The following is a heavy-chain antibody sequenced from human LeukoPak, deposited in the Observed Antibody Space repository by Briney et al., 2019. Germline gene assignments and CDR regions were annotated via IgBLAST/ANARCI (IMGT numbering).Heavy chain of an antibody. CDR3: AKGAGSNWFDP. CDR2: ISASGGST. V-gene: IGHV3-23*01. Sequence: GGSLRLSCAASGFTFSSSAMSWVRQVPGKGLEWVSGISASGGSTSYADSVRGRFTISRDNSKNTLYLQMNSLRAEDTAVYYCAKGAGSNWFDPWGQGTLVTVSS. D-gene: IGHD6-6*01. J-gene: IGHJ5*02. CDR1: GFTFSSSA.